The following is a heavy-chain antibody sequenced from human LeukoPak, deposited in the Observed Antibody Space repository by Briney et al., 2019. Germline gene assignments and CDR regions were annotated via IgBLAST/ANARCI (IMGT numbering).Heavy chain of an antibody. J-gene: IGHJ5*02. D-gene: IGHD2-15*01. CDR2: ISAYNGNT. Sequence: ASVKVSRKASGYTFTSYGISWVRQAPGQGLEWMGWISAYNGNTNYAQKLQGRVTMTTDTSTSTAYMELRSLRSDDTAVYYCARDIVVVVAAEIKNWFDPWGQGTLVTVSS. CDR1: GYTFTSYG. V-gene: IGHV1-18*01. CDR3: ARDIVVVVAAEIKNWFDP.